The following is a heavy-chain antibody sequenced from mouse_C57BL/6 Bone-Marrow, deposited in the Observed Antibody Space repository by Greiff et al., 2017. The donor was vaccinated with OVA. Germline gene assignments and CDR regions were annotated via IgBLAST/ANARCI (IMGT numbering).Heavy chain of an antibody. J-gene: IGHJ2*01. V-gene: IGHV5-12*01. Sequence: EVQLVESGGGLVQPGGSLKLSCAASGFTFSDYYMYWVRQTPEKRLEWVAYISNGGGSTYYPDTVKGRFTITRANAKNTLYLQMSRLKSEDTAMYYCARQAGGGYFDYWGQGTTLTVSS. CDR1: GFTFSDYY. CDR2: ISNGGGST. CDR3: ARQAGGGYFDY.